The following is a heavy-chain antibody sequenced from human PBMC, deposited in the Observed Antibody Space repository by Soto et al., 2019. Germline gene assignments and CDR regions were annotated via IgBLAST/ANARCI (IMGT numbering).Heavy chain of an antibody. CDR2: INAGNGNT. Sequence: ASVKVSCKASGYTFTSYAMHWVRQAPGQRLEWMGWINAGNGNTKYSQKFQGRVTITRDTSASTAYMELSSLRSEDTAVYYCAIGSYDFRNYYYYGMDVWGQGTTVTVSS. V-gene: IGHV1-3*01. D-gene: IGHD3-3*01. J-gene: IGHJ6*02. CDR1: GYTFTSYA. CDR3: AIGSYDFRNYYYYGMDV.